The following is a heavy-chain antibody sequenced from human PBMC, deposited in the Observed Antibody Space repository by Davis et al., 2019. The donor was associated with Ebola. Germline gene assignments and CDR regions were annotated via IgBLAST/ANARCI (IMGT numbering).Heavy chain of an antibody. J-gene: IGHJ6*02. CDR1: GYTFTSYY. CDR3: ARDQIVVVVAATPSGNYYYYGMDV. Sequence: VSVKVYCKASGYTFTSYYMHWVRQAPGQGLEWMGIINPSGGSTSYAQKFQGRVTMTRDTSTSTVYMELSSLRSEDTAVYYCARDQIVVVVAATPSGNYYYYGMDVWGQGTTVTVSS. D-gene: IGHD2-15*01. V-gene: IGHV1-46*03. CDR2: INPSGGST.